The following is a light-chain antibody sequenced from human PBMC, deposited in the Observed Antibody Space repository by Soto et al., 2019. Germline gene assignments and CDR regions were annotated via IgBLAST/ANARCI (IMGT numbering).Light chain of an antibody. CDR1: HSVSSH. CDR2: GAS. Sequence: IVVTQSPATLSVSPGERVTLSCRTSHSVSSHVAWYQQRPGQAPRLLLYGASTRATGIPVRFSGSGFGAEFTLTINSLQSEDFAVYYCQQYKNWPLFGQGTRLEI. V-gene: IGKV3-15*01. CDR3: QQYKNWPL. J-gene: IGKJ5*01.